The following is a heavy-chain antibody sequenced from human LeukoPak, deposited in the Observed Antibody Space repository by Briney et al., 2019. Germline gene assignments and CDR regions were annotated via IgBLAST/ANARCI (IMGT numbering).Heavy chain of an antibody. CDR3: ARALLTGYFRRLDYFDY. D-gene: IGHD3-9*01. V-gene: IGHV3-66*01. CDR2: IYSGGST. Sequence: HGGSLRLSCAASGFTVSSNYMSWVRQAPGKGLKWVSVIYSGGSTYYADSVKGRFTISRDNSKNTLYLQMNSLRAEDTAVYYCARALLTGYFRRLDYFDYWGQGTLVTVSS. J-gene: IGHJ4*02. CDR1: GFTVSSNY.